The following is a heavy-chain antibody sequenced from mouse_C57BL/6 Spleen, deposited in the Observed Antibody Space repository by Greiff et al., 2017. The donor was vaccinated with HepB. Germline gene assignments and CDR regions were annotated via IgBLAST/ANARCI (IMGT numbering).Heavy chain of an antibody. Sequence: VQLKQSGAELVRPGASVKLSCTASGFNIKDYYMHWVKQRPEQGLEWIGRIDPEDGDTEYAPKFQGKATMTADTSSNTAYLQLSSLTSEDTAVYYCTTSYGSRAWFAYWGQGTLVTVSA. J-gene: IGHJ3*01. CDR2: IDPEDGDT. CDR1: GFNIKDYY. CDR3: TTSYGSRAWFAY. D-gene: IGHD1-1*01. V-gene: IGHV14-1*01.